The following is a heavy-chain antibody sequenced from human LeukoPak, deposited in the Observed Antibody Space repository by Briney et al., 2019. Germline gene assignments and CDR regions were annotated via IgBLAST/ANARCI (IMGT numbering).Heavy chain of an antibody. CDR1: GGSISSYY. CDR2: IYYSGST. D-gene: IGHD4-17*01. J-gene: IGHJ4*02. CDR3: ARDGDYGDLDY. V-gene: IGHV4-59*01. Sequence: SETLSLTCTVSGGSISSYYWRWFRQPPGKGLEWIGYIYYSGSTNYNPSLKSRVTISVDTSKNQFSLKLSSVTAADTAVYYCARDGDYGDLDYWGQGTLVTVSS.